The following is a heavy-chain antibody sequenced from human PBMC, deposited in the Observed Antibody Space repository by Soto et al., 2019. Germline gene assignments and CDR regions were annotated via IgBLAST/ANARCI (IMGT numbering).Heavy chain of an antibody. Sequence: QLQLQESGPGLVKPSETLSLTCTVSSAPVSSSTYTWGWIRQPPGKGLEWIGSIYYSGSTYYNPSLNIRVTLSVATSKNSISLKVTSVPAADTAVYYCARLHGYCISSSCHGHYAMDVWGQGTTVTVSS. CDR3: ARLHGYCISSSCHGHYAMDV. CDR2: IYYSGST. CDR1: SAPVSSSTYT. V-gene: IGHV4-39*01. J-gene: IGHJ6*02. D-gene: IGHD2-2*01.